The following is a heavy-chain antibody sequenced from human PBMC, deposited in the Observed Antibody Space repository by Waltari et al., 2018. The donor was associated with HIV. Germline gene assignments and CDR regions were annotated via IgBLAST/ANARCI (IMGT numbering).Heavy chain of an antibody. V-gene: IGHV3-13*01. CDR3: VRICKLNCYYYYGMDV. CDR2: IGTAGDT. CDR1: GIPFSNYS. J-gene: IGHJ6*02. D-gene: IGHD1-1*01. Sequence: EVQLVESVGGLVQRGWSLSLACSASGIPFSNYSINWVRQVTGKGLEWVSGIGTAGDTYYPGSVKGRFTISRENAKNSLHLQMNSLRAGDTAVYYCVRICKLNCYYYYGMDVWGQGTTVTVSS.